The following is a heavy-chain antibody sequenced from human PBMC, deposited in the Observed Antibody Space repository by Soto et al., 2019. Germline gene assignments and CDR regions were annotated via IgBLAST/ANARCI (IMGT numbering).Heavy chain of an antibody. CDR1: SGSLSDFY. V-gene: IGHV4-34*01. CDR3: ARGRPHTTSSCYLNY. Sequence: PSETLSLTCAVYSGSLSDFYWNWIRQPPGKGLEWIGEINSSGNTNYNPSLKSRVTISIGTSKNQFSLKLSSVTAADTAVYYCARGRPHTTSSCYLNYWGAGTLVTVSS. J-gene: IGHJ4*02. CDR2: INSSGNT. D-gene: IGHD2-2*01.